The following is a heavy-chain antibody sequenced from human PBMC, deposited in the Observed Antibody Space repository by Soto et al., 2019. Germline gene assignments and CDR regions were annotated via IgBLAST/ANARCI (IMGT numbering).Heavy chain of an antibody. CDR1: GYTFTSYG. CDR3: ARHELGKYCDFWSGRRKNYFDY. V-gene: IGHV1-18*01. CDR2: ISAYNGNT. Sequence: GASVKVSCKASGYTFTSYGISWVRQAPGQGLEWMGWISAYNGNTNYAQKLQGRVTMTTDTSTSTAYMELRSLRSDDTAVYYCARHELGKYCDFWSGRRKNYFDYWGQGTLVTVSS. D-gene: IGHD3-3*01. J-gene: IGHJ4*02.